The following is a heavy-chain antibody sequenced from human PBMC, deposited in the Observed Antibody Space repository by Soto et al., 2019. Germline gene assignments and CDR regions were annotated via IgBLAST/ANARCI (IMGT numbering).Heavy chain of an antibody. CDR3: ARGSSSSPNWSDP. V-gene: IGHV4-31*03. J-gene: IGHJ5*02. Sequence: PSETLSLTCTVSGGSISSGGYYWSWIRQHPGKGLEWIGYIYYSGSTYYNPTLKSRVTISVDTSKNQFSLKLSSVTAADTAVYYCARGSSSSPNWSDPWGQGTLVTVSS. CDR1: GGSISSGGYY. D-gene: IGHD6-6*01. CDR2: IYYSGST.